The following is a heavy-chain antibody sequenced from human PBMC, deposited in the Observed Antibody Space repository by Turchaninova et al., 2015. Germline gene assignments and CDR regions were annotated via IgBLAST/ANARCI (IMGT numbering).Heavy chain of an antibody. V-gene: IGHV3-21*01. CDR1: GFTLSSYS. J-gene: IGHJ3*02. Sequence: EVQLVESGGGLVKPGGSLRLSCVASGFTLSSYSMNWVCQAPGRGLEWVSSIISSSTYIKYTDPVKGLFTISRDNAKNSLYLQMNSLGAEDSAVYFCARVGGSDVFDIWGQGTMVTVSS. D-gene: IGHD3-10*01. CDR2: IISSSTYI. CDR3: ARVGGSDVFDI.